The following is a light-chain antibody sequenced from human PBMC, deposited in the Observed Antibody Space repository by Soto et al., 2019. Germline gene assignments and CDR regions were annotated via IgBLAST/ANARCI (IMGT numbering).Light chain of an antibody. Sequence: DIQMTQSPSSLSVSVGDRVTITCQASQDISNYLNWYQQKPGKAPKLLIYDASNLETGVPSRFSGRGSGTDFTFTISSLQAEDIATYYCQQYDNLPPFTFGPGTKVDIK. V-gene: IGKV1-33*01. CDR1: QDISNY. J-gene: IGKJ3*01. CDR2: DAS. CDR3: QQYDNLPPFT.